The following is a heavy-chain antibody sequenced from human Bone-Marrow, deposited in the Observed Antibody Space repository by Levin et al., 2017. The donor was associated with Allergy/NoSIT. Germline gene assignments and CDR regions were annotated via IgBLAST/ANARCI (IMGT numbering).Heavy chain of an antibody. CDR2: VAPEDGGT. V-gene: IGHV1-69-2*01. CDR1: GYTFVDFY. D-gene: IGHD2-15*01. CDR3: ATFSRYCSGNYCPRGHRVNGMDV. Sequence: ASVKVSCKVSGYTFVDFYIQWVQQAPGKGLEWMGRVAPEDGGTVYADKFQDRVTITADTSTVTAYLELSSLRSEDTAVYFCATFSRYCSGNYCPRGHRVNGMDVWGQGTTVIVSS. J-gene: IGHJ6*02.